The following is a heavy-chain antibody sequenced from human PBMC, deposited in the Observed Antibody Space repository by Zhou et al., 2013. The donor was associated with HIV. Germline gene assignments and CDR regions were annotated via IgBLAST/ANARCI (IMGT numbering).Heavy chain of an antibody. CDR2: VIPLHSIA. Sequence: QVQLVQSGAEVKKPGSSVKVSCKASGDTFSSDVISWVRQARGQGLEWMGGVIPLHSIAQYPPKFQDRVTIIADESTSTAYMEMTRLTPEDTAVYYCARGYDYVWGVIVIMWRDGVETYYYGMDVWGQGTTVTVSS. J-gene: IGHJ6*02. CDR1: GDTFSSDV. D-gene: IGHD3-16*02. CDR3: ARGYDYVWGVIVIMWRDGVETYYYGMDV. V-gene: IGHV1-69*04.